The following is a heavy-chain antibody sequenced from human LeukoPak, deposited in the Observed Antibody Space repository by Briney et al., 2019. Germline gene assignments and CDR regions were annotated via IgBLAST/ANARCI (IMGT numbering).Heavy chain of an antibody. D-gene: IGHD5-24*01. CDR3: ARVSPRRDGYNFMDY. V-gene: IGHV4-59*01. J-gene: IGHJ4*02. CDR1: GGSISSYY. CDR2: IYYSGST. Sequence: SETLSLTCTVSGGSISSYYWSWIWQPPGKGLEWIGYIYYSGSTNYNPSLKSRVTISVDTSKNQFSLKLSSVTAADTAVYYCARVSPRRDGYNFMDYWGQGTLVTVSS.